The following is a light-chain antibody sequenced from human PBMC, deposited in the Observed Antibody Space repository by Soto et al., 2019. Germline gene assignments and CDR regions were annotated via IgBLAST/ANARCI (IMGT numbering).Light chain of an antibody. CDR2: DAS. CDR1: QSVSSY. J-gene: IGKJ5*01. Sequence: EIVLTQSPATLSLSRGERATLSCRASQSVSSYLAWYQQKPGQAPRLLIYDASNRATGIPARFSGSGSGTDFTLTISSLEPEDFAVYYCQQRSNWAITLGQGTRLEI. V-gene: IGKV3-11*01. CDR3: QQRSNWAIT.